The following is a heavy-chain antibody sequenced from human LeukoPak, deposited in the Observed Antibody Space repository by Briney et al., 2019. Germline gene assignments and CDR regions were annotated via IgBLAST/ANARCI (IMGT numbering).Heavy chain of an antibody. CDR1: GFTVSGSY. CDR3: ATNGYSGTYNRYFDS. J-gene: IGHJ4*02. D-gene: IGHD1-26*01. CDR2: IYAGGTT. Sequence: GGSLRLSCAASGFTVSGSYMSWVRQAPGKGLEWVSVIYAGGTTYYPDSVKGRFTISGDNSKNTLYLQMDSLRSEDTAVYYCATNGYSGTYNRYFDSWGQGTLVTVSS. V-gene: IGHV3-53*05.